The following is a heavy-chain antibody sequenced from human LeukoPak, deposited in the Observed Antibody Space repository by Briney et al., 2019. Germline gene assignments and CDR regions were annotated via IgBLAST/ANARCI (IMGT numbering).Heavy chain of an antibody. J-gene: IGHJ4*02. D-gene: IGHD3-10*01. CDR1: GYTFTSYD. CDR2: MNPNSGNT. CDR3: ARRIRRITMVRGVVLFDY. Sequence: GASVKVSCKASGYTFTSYDINWVRQATGQGLEWMGWMNPNSGNTGYAQKFQGRVTMTRNTSISTAYMELSSLRSEDTAVYYCARRIRRITMVRGVVLFDYWGQGTLVTVSS. V-gene: IGHV1-8*02.